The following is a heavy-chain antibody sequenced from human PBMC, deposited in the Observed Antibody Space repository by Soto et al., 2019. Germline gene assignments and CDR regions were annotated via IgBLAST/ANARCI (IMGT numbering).Heavy chain of an antibody. J-gene: IGHJ5*02. CDR3: AKHAEYQLVSWFDP. CDR2: ISAGGGNT. Sequence: EVQLLESGGGLVQPGGSLRLSCAVSGFSFSTYAMSWVRQAPGKGLEWVSCISAGGGNTYYADSVRGRFTISRDNSKDTLYLQITSLRAEDTAFYYCAKHAEYQLVSWFDPWGQGTLVTVSS. CDR1: GFSFSTYA. V-gene: IGHV3-23*01. D-gene: IGHD2-2*01.